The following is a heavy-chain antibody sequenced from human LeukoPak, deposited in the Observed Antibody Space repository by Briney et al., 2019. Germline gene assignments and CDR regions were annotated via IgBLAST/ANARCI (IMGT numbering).Heavy chain of an antibody. Sequence: PGGSLRLSCAASEFMFSGFWMSWVRQAPGKGLEWVANIKSDGSQKYYVDSVEGRFTISRDNAKNSPYLQMDSLRVDDTAVYYCTRVFGGYDVSDYWGQGTLVTVSS. J-gene: IGHJ4*02. CDR3: TRVFGGYDVSDY. V-gene: IGHV3-7*03. CDR2: IKSDGSQK. D-gene: IGHD3-3*01. CDR1: EFMFSGFW.